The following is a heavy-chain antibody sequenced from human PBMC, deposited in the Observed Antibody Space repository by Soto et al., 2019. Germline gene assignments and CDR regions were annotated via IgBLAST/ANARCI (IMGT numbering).Heavy chain of an antibody. V-gene: IGHV1-18*01. D-gene: IGHD3-10*01. CDR2: ISAHNGNT. Sequence: QVQLVQSGAEVKKPGASVKVSCKTSGYTFTSYGINWVRQAPGQGLEWMGWISAHNGNTNYAQKIQGRVTMTTETSTSTAYMELRSLTSDDTAVYYCARDRMVRVSHHYGMDVWGQGTTVTVSS. CDR3: ARDRMVRVSHHYGMDV. CDR1: GYTFTSYG. J-gene: IGHJ6*02.